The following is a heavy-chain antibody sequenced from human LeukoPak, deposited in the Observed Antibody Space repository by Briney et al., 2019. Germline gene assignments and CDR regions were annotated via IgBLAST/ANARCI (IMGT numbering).Heavy chain of an antibody. CDR3: ARGGFRWFDP. J-gene: IGHJ5*02. CDR2: IYYSGST. CDR1: GGSISSSSYY. Sequence: SETLSLTCAVSGGSISSSSYYWGWIRQPPGKGLEWIGSIYYSGSTYYNPSLKSRVTISVDTSKNQFSLKLSSVTAADTAVYYCARGGFRWFDPWGQGTLVTVSS. V-gene: IGHV4-39*07. D-gene: IGHD3-16*01.